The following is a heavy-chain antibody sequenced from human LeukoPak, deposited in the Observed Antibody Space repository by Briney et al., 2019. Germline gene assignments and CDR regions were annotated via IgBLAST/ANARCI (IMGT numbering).Heavy chain of an antibody. CDR2: IKQDGSEK. Sequence: GGSLRLSCAASGFTFSSYWMSWVRQAPGKGLEWVANIKQDGSEKYYVDSVKGRFTISRDNSKNTLYLQMNSLRAEDTAVYYCARDPPGIQLWFVFDYWGQGTLVTVSS. CDR3: ARDPPGIQLWFVFDY. D-gene: IGHD5-18*01. J-gene: IGHJ4*02. CDR1: GFTFSSYW. V-gene: IGHV3-7*01.